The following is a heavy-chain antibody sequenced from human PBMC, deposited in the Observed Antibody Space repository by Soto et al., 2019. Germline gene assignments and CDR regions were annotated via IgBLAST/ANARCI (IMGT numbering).Heavy chain of an antibody. CDR2: ISAYNGNT. V-gene: IGHV1-18*01. CDR3: ARESVTRIADNIPAFLPLISPPPEPFDP. Sequence: QVQLVQSGAAVKKPGASVKVSCKASGYTFTSYGISGVRQAPGQGLEWMGWISAYNGNTNYAQKLQGRVTMTKDTSTSTAYMELRSMRAADTAVYFCARESVTRIADNIPAFLPLISPPPEPFDPWGQGTLITASS. CDR1: GYTFTSYG. J-gene: IGHJ5*02. D-gene: IGHD6-13*01.